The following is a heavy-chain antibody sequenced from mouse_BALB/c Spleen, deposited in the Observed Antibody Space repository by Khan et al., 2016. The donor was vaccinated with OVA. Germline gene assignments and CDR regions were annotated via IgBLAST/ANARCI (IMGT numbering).Heavy chain of an antibody. J-gene: IGHJ3*01. Sequence: QIQLVQSGPELKKPGETVKISCKASGYTFTNYGMNWVKQAPGKGLKWMGWINTNTGEPTYAEEFKGRFAFSLETSASTAYLQINTLTNEDTATYFCARPSTTVAWFAYWGQGTLVTVSA. D-gene: IGHD1-1*01. V-gene: IGHV9-3*02. CDR1: GYTFTNYG. CDR2: INTNTGEP. CDR3: ARPSTTVAWFAY.